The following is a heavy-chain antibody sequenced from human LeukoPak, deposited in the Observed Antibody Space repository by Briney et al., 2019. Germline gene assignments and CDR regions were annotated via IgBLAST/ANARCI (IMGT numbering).Heavy chain of an antibody. CDR3: ARDGYYYDSSGYY. J-gene: IGHJ4*02. CDR1: GYSISSGYY. Sequence: PSESLSLTCTVSGYSISSGYYWGWIRQPPGKGLEWIGSIYHSGSTYYNPSLKSRVTISVDTSKNQFSLKLSSVTAADTAVYYCARDGYYYDSSGYYWGQGTLVTVSS. D-gene: IGHD3-22*01. CDR2: IYHSGST. V-gene: IGHV4-38-2*02.